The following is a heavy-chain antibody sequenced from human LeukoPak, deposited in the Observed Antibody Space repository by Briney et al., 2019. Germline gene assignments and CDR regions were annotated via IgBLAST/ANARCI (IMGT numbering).Heavy chain of an antibody. CDR3: ARDRGSSWYADY. Sequence: ASVNVSCKASRYIFTSYYIHWVRQAPGQGLEWMGWISPNSGGTKYAQRFQGRVTMTSDTSISTAYMELSRLRSDDTAVYFCARDRGSSWYADYWGQGTLVTVSS. CDR1: RYIFTSYY. J-gene: IGHJ4*02. D-gene: IGHD6-13*01. CDR2: ISPNSGGT. V-gene: IGHV1-2*02.